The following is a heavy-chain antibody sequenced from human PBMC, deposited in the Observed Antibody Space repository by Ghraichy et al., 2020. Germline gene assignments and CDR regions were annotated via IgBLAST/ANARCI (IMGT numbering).Heavy chain of an antibody. CDR2: IGSSGEIT. CDR3: MRGGWGVN. V-gene: IGHV3-23*01. Sequence: GGSLRLSCTASGFPFSTSVMSWARQAPGKGLEWVSTIGSSGEITFYADSVKGRFTISRDNSKNTLFLQMSSLRAEDTAVYYCMRGGWGVNWGQGALVTVSS. D-gene: IGHD3-16*01. J-gene: IGHJ4*02. CDR1: GFPFSTSV.